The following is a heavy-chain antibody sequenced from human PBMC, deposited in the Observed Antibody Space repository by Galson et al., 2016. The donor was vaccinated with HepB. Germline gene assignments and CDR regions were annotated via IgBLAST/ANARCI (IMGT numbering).Heavy chain of an antibody. CDR2: IDPSDSYT. D-gene: IGHD2-15*01. J-gene: IGHJ6*02. Sequence: QSGAAVKKPGESLRISCKDSGYSFSTYWIIWVRQMPGKGLEWMGRIDPSDSYTNYSPSFQGHVTISADKSISTAYLQWSSLKASDTGIYYCARQGSSAGELYYYYGMDVWGQGTTVTVSS. V-gene: IGHV5-10-1*01. CDR1: GYSFSTYW. CDR3: ARQGSSAGELYYYYGMDV.